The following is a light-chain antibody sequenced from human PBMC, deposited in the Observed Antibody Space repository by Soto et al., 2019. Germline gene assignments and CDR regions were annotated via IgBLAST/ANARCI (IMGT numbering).Light chain of an antibody. CDR3: SSYTSGNSLYV. CDR1: SSDVGGYNY. J-gene: IGLJ1*01. Sequence: QSVLTQPASVSGSPGQSITISCTGTSSDVGGYNYVSWYQQHPGKAPKLMIYEVSNRPSGVSNRFSGSKSGSTASLTISGLQAEDEADYYCSSYTSGNSLYVFGTGTKSPS. CDR2: EVS. V-gene: IGLV2-14*01.